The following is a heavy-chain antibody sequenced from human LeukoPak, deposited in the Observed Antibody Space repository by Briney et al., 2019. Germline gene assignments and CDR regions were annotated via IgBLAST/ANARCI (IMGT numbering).Heavy chain of an antibody. Sequence: TERSLRLSCAASGFTFSNYAMYWVRQAPGKGLEWVAIIWYDGSNKYYADSVKGRFTISRDNSENTVYLQMSNLRAEDTAVYYCARAGRGLAASDWGQGTLVTVSS. V-gene: IGHV3-33*07. CDR1: GFTFSNYA. CDR3: ARAGRGLAASD. J-gene: IGHJ4*02. CDR2: IWYDGSNK. D-gene: IGHD3/OR15-3a*01.